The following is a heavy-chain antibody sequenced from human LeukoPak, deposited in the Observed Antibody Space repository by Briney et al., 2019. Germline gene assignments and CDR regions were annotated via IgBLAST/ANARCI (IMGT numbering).Heavy chain of an antibody. V-gene: IGHV3-30*18. CDR1: GFTFSNYG. CDR2: ISYDGSNK. J-gene: IGHJ6*02. Sequence: GGSLRLSCAPSGFTFSNYGMHWVRQAPGKGLEWVAVISYDGSNKYYADSVKGRFTIPRDNPKDTLKLQKHGLRAGDTAVYYCAKTLRGMDVWGQGTTVTVSS. CDR3: AKTLRGMDV.